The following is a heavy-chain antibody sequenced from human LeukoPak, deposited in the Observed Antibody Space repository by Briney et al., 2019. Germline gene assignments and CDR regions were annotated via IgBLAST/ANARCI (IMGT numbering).Heavy chain of an antibody. D-gene: IGHD3-22*01. J-gene: IGHJ5*02. CDR1: GFTFSDYY. CDR3: ARDRTPDAYYYDSSGA. Sequence: GGSLRLSCAASGFTFSDYYMSWIRQAPGKGLEWVSYISSSGSTIYYADSVKGRFTISRDNAKNSLYLQMNSLRAEDTAVYYCARDRTPDAYYYDSSGAWGQGTLVTVSS. V-gene: IGHV3-11*01. CDR2: ISSSGSTI.